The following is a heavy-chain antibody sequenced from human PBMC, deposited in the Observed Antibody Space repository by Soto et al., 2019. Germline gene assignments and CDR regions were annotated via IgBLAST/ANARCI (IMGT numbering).Heavy chain of an antibody. J-gene: IGHJ4*02. Sequence: QVQLQKSGPGLVMPSETLSLTCSVSGGSVNSRGFYWTWIRQPPGKGLEWIGYMAFDGRTNYNPAHTTRVTITQDTSHNQYALTLGSVTAAYTAIYYCASLPDLSGWPFDLWGQGTLVTVSS. CDR3: ASLPDLSGWPFDL. CDR1: GGSVNSRGFY. CDR2: MAFDGRT. D-gene: IGHD6-19*01. V-gene: IGHV4-61*08.